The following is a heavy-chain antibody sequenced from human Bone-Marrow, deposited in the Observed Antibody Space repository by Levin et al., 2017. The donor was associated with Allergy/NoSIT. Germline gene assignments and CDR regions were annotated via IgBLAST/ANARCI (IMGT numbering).Heavy chain of an antibody. CDR3: ARAEQWVESSLDY. J-gene: IGHJ4*02. CDR1: GYTFTNYF. D-gene: IGHD6-19*01. CDR2: INPNSGGT. Sequence: PEASVKVSCKASGYTFTNYFMHWVRQAPGQGLEWMGRINPNSGGTNFARKFQGRVTMTRDTSISTAYMELSRLSSDDTAVYYCARAEQWVESSLDYWGQGTLVTVSS. V-gene: IGHV1-2*06.